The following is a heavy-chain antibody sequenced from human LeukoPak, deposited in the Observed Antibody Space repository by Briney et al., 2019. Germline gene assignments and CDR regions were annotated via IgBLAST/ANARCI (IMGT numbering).Heavy chain of an antibody. CDR2: INAGNGNT. CDR3: ARERVTNNWFDP. D-gene: IGHD4-11*01. Sequence: ASVKVSCKASGYTFTGYYMHWVRQAPGQRLEWVGWINAGNGNTKYSQKFQGRVTITRDTSASTAYMELSSLRSEDTAVYYCARERVTNNWFDPWGQGTLVTVSS. J-gene: IGHJ5*02. CDR1: GYTFTGYY. V-gene: IGHV1-3*01.